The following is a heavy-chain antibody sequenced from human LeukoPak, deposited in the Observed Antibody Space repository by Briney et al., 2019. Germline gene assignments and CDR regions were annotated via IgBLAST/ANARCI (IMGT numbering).Heavy chain of an antibody. CDR3: ARARGIVVVPAASFDY. V-gene: IGHV3-21*01. Sequence: GGSLRLSCAASGFTFSNYSMNWVRQAPGKGLEWVSSISSSSSYIYYADSVKGRFTISRDNAKNSLYLQMNSLRAEDTAVYYCARARGIVVVPAASFDYWGQGTLVTVSS. CDR1: GFTFSNYS. CDR2: ISSSSSYI. D-gene: IGHD2-2*01. J-gene: IGHJ4*02.